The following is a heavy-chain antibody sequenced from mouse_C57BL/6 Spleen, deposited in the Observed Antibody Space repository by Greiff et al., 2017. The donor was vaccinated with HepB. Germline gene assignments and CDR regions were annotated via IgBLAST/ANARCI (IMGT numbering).Heavy chain of an antibody. CDR3: ARGGLYDRHFDV. V-gene: IGHV1-52*01. CDR2: IDPSDSET. D-gene: IGHD2-3*01. CDR1: GYTFTSYW. J-gene: IGHJ1*03. Sequence: QVQLQQPGAELVRPGSSVKLSCKASGYTFTSYWMHWVKQRPIQGLEWIGNIDPSDSETHYNQKFKDKATLTVDKSSSTAYMQLSSLTSEDSAVYYCARGGLYDRHFDVWGTGTTVTVSS.